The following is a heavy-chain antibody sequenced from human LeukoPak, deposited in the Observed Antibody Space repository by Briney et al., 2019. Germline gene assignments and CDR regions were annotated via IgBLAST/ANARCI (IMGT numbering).Heavy chain of an antibody. D-gene: IGHD2-2*01. Sequence: PGGSLRLSCAASGFTFSNAWMSWVRQAPGKGLEWVGRIKSKTDGGTTDYAAPVKGRFTISRDDSKNTLYLQMNSLKTEDTAVYYCTTDLNYPGYIETDIVVVPAAIGVDYWGQGTLVTVSS. CDR3: TTDLNYPGYIETDIVVVPAAIGVDY. V-gene: IGHV3-15*01. J-gene: IGHJ4*02. CDR1: GFTFSNAW. CDR2: IKSKTDGGTT.